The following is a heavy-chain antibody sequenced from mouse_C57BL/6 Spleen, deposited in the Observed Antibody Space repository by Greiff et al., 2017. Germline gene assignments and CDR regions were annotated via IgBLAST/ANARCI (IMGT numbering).Heavy chain of an antibody. V-gene: IGHV1-4*01. CDR1: GYTFTSYT. CDR3: AREGHGRYFDV. J-gene: IGHJ1*03. Sequence: QVQLQQSGAELARPGASVKMSCKASGYTFTSYTMHWVKQRPGQGLEWIGYINPSSGYTKYNQKFKDKATLTADKSSSTAYMQLSSLTSEDSAVYYCAREGHGRYFDVWGTGTTVTVSS. D-gene: IGHD3-3*01. CDR2: INPSSGYT.